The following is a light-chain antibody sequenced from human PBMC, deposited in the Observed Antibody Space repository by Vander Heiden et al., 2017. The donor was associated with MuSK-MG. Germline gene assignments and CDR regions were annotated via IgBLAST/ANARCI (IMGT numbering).Light chain of an antibody. J-gene: IGKJ2*01. CDR3: QQYYSYPYT. CDR1: QGISSY. V-gene: IGKV1-8*01. Sequence: IRMTQSPSSFSASTGDRVTITCRASQGISSYLAWYQQKPGKAPKRLIYAASTLQSGVPSRFSGSGSGTDFTLTISCLQSEDFATYYCQQYYSYPYTCGQGTKLEIK. CDR2: AAS.